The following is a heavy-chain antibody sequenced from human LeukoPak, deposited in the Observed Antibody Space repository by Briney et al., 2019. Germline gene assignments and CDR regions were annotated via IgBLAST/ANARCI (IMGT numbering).Heavy chain of an antibody. CDR1: GGSINTYY. V-gene: IGHV4-4*07. CDR2: IHSSGST. CDR3: ARDNDFFDY. J-gene: IGHJ4*02. Sequence: SETLSLTRSVSGGSINTYYWSCIRQPAGKGLEWIGRIHSSGSTHYNPSLKSRVTMSLDTSKNQFSLKLTSVTAADTAVYYCARDNDFFDYWGQGPLVSVSS.